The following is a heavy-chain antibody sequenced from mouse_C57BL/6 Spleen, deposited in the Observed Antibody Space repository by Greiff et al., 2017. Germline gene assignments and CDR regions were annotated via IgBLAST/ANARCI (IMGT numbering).Heavy chain of an antibody. Sequence: VESGGGLVKPGGYLKLSCAASGFTFSDSGMHWVRQAPGKGLEWVAYISSGSSTIYYAETGKGRFTISRDNAKNTLCLQMTGLRSEDTAMYYCAGFLREWYFGVWGTGTTVTVSS. CDR3: AGFLREWYFGV. CDR1: GFTFSDSG. V-gene: IGHV5-17*01. D-gene: IGHD1-1*01. J-gene: IGHJ1*03. CDR2: ISSGSSTI.